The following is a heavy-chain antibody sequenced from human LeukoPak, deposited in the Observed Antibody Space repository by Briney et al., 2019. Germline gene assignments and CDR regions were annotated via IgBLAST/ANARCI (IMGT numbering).Heavy chain of an antibody. CDR3: ARAFSPYSSSWFPFYYYYMDV. V-gene: IGHV3-48*04. J-gene: IGHJ6*03. Sequence: GGSLRLSCAASGLTFSSYWMSWVRQAPGKGLEWVSYISSSGSTIYYADSVKGRFTISRDNAKNSLYLQMNSLRAEDTAVYYCARAFSPYSSSWFPFYYYYMDVWGKGTTVTVSS. D-gene: IGHD6-13*01. CDR1: GLTFSSYW. CDR2: ISSSGSTI.